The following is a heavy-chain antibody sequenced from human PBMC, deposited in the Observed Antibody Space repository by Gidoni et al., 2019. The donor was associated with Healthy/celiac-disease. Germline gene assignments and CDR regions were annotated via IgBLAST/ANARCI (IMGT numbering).Heavy chain of an antibody. J-gene: IGHJ4*02. D-gene: IGHD6-6*01. CDR2: ISSSSSYI. V-gene: IGHV3-21*01. Sequence: EVQLVESGGGLVKPGGSLRLSCAASGFTFSSYSMNWVRQAPGKGLEWVSSISSSSSYIYYADSVKGRFTISRDNAKNSLYLQMNSLRAEDTAVYYCAVGGIAARLGGYWGQGTLVTVSS. CDR3: AVGGIAARLGGY. CDR1: GFTFSSYS.